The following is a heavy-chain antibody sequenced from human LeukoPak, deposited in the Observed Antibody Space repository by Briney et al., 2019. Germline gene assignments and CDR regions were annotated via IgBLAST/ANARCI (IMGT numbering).Heavy chain of an antibody. V-gene: IGHV4-61*02. CDR1: GGSISSGSYY. Sequence: SQTLSLTCTVSGGSISSGSYYWSWIRQPAGKGLEWIGRIYTSGSTNYNPSLKSRVTISVDTSKNQFSLKLSSVTAADTAVYYCAGHSTYCSSTSCYPNAEYFQHWGQGTLVTVSS. D-gene: IGHD2-2*01. CDR3: AGHSTYCSSTSCYPNAEYFQH. J-gene: IGHJ1*01. CDR2: IYTSGST.